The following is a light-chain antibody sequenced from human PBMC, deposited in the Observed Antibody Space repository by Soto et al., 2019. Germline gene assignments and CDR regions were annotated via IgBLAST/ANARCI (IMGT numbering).Light chain of an antibody. CDR1: QSISNR. Sequence: DIQMTQSPSTLSASVGDGVTITCRASQSISNRLAWYQQRPGKAPKYLIYDASTLDSGAPSRFSGSGSGTEFTLSISSLQPDDFATYYCQQYNIYPWTFSQGTRLEIK. V-gene: IGKV1-5*01. CDR2: DAS. CDR3: QQYNIYPWT. J-gene: IGKJ5*01.